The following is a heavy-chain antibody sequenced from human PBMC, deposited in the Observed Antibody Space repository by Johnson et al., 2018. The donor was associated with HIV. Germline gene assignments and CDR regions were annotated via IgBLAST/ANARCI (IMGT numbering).Heavy chain of an antibody. J-gene: IGHJ3*02. V-gene: IGHV3-74*02. CDR1: GFTFSNHW. CDR2: INSDGSSR. D-gene: IGHD1-26*01. CDR3: ARVEWELDAFDI. Sequence: VQLVESGGGLVQSGGSLRLSCAASGFTFSNHWMHWVRQAPGMGLVWVSRINSDGSSRNYADSVKGRFTISRDNAKNTLYLQMNSLRAEDTAVYYCARVEWELDAFDIWGQGTMVTVSS.